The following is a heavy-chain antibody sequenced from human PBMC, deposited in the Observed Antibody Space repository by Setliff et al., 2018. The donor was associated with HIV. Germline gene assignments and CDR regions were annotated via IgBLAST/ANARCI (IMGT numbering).Heavy chain of an antibody. CDR3: ARVPRDTYNYPFSYSYYMDV. D-gene: IGHD3-16*01. CDR2: ISAFSGNT. CDR1: GYPFTKYG. Sequence: ASVKVSCKTSGYPFTKYGIIWVRQAPGQGLEWVGLISAFSGNTNSAQKVQGRVTMTTDTSTTTAYMELRSLRSEDTAVYYCARVPRDTYNYPFSYSYYMDVWGKGTTVTVSS. J-gene: IGHJ6*03. V-gene: IGHV1-18*01.